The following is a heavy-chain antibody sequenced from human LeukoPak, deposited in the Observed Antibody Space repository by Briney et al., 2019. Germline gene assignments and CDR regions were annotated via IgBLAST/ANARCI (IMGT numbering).Heavy chain of an antibody. J-gene: IGHJ4*02. CDR1: GGSISSGGYY. V-gene: IGHV4-31*03. Sequence: PSQTLSLTCTVSGGSISSGGYYWSWIHQHPGKGLEWIGYIYYSGSTYYNPSLKSRVTISVDTSKNQFSLKLSSVTAADTAVYYCARDEDDSSGYYLNYWGQGTLVTVSS. D-gene: IGHD3-22*01. CDR2: IYYSGST. CDR3: ARDEDDSSGYYLNY.